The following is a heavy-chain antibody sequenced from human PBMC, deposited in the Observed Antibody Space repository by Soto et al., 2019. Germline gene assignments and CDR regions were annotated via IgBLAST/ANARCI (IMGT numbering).Heavy chain of an antibody. CDR2: IRGNGDTT. CDR3: AKQQGPGTPYYYAMDV. CDR1: GFTFSSYA. V-gene: IGHV3-23*01. Sequence: EVQLLESGGGLVQPGGSLRLSCAASGFTFSSYAMTWVRQTPVKGLEWVSVIRGNGDTTYYAASVKGRFTISRDNSKNTLYLQMNSLRAEDTAVYFCAKQQGPGTPYYYAMDVWGQGTTVTVSS. D-gene: IGHD2-15*01. J-gene: IGHJ6*02.